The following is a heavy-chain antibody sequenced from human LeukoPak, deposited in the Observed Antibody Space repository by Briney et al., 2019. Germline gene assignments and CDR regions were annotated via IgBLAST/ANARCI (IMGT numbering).Heavy chain of an antibody. CDR3: AREWAGYGSGSYYYY. V-gene: IGHV1-69*13. CDR2: IIPLFGTA. D-gene: IGHD3-10*01. Sequence: ASVNVSCTTSGGTFSNYAISWVRQAPGQGLEWMGGIIPLFGTANYAQKFLGRVIITADESTSTTYMYLSSLKSEDTAVYYCAREWAGYGSGSYYYYWGQGTLVTVSS. J-gene: IGHJ4*02. CDR1: GGTFSNYA.